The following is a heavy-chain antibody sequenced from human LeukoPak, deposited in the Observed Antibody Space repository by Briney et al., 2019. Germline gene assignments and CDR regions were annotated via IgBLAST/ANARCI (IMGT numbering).Heavy chain of an antibody. D-gene: IGHD4-11*01. CDR2: IYYSGST. J-gene: IGHJ4*02. V-gene: IGHV4-31*03. CDR3: ARVKFYSWIDY. Sequence: SETLSLTCTVSGGSISSGGYYWSWIRQHPGKGLEWIGYIYYSGSTYYNPSLKSRVTISVDTSKNRFSLKLSSVTAADTAVYYCARVKFYSWIDYWGQGTLVTVSS. CDR1: GGSISSGGYY.